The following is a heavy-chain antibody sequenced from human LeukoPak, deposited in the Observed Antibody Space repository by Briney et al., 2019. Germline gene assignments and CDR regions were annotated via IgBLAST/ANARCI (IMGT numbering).Heavy chain of an antibody. CDR3: AKERSGVIGRFDF. J-gene: IGHJ4*02. V-gene: IGHV3-23*01. D-gene: IGHD3-10*01. CDR1: GFTFSNYA. CDR2: IGGSGGTT. Sequence: GGSLRLSCAASGFTFSNYAMSWVRQAPGKGLEWVATIGGSGGTTYYTDSVKGRFTISRDNSKNTLYLQMNSLRVEDTAVFYCAKERSGVIGRFDFCGQGTLVTVSS.